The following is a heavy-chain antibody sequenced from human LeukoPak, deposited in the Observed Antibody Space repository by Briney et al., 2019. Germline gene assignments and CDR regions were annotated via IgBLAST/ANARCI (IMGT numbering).Heavy chain of an antibody. Sequence: SETLSLTCTVSGGSISSYYWSWIRQPPGKGLEWIGYIYYSGSTNYNPSLKSRVTISVDTSKSQFSLKLSSVTAADTAVYYCARGAHYYGSGSYIPYYYYYYMDVWGKGTTVTVSS. V-gene: IGHV4-59*01. D-gene: IGHD3-10*01. CDR2: IYYSGST. CDR3: ARGAHYYGSGSYIPYYYYYYMDV. J-gene: IGHJ6*03. CDR1: GGSISSYY.